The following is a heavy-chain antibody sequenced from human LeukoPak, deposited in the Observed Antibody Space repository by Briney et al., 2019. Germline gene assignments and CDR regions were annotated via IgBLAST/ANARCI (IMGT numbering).Heavy chain of an antibody. J-gene: IGHJ4*02. D-gene: IGHD3-10*01. CDR3: ARVRATRVRGAQYYFDY. Sequence: ASVKVSCKASGYTFTSYDINWARQATGQGLEWMGWMNPNSGNTGYAQKFQGRVTMTRNTSISTAYMELSSLRSEDTAVYYCARVRATRVRGAQYYFDYWGQGTLVTVPS. CDR2: MNPNSGNT. V-gene: IGHV1-8*01. CDR1: GYTFTSYD.